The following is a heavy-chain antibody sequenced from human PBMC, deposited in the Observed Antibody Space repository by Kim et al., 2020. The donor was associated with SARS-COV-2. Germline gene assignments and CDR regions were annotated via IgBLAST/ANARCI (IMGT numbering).Heavy chain of an antibody. V-gene: IGHV4-31*03. J-gene: IGHJ4*02. D-gene: IGHD3-10*01. CDR1: GASINSDGYF. CDR2: TSHSGTP. CDR3: ARVDFGSGSSNYYFAL. Sequence: SETLSLTCTVSGASINSDGYFWSWIRQHPGKGLEWIGFTSHSGTPYHNPSLKSRATVSIDTSKNQLSLKLTFVTAADTAVYYCARVDFGSGSSNYYFALWGQGPLVTVSS.